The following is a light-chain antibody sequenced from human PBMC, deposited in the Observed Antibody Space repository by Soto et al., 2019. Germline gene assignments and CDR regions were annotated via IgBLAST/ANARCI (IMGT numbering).Light chain of an antibody. CDR1: SSDVGSYNL. V-gene: IGLV2-23*02. J-gene: IGLJ1*01. CDR2: EVS. Sequence: QSALTQPASVSGSPGQSITISCTGTSSDVGSYNLVSWYQQHPGKAPKLMIYEVSKRPSGVSNRFSGSKSGNXASLTISGLQAEDEADYYCCSYAGSSTFPYVFGTGTKVTVL. CDR3: CSYAGSSTFPYV.